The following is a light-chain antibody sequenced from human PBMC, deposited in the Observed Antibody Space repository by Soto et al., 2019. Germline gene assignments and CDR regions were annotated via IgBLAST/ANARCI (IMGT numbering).Light chain of an antibody. V-gene: IGKV3-11*01. CDR1: QSVSKY. Sequence: EIVLTQSPATLSLSPGERATLSCRASQSVSKYLAWYQQKPGQAPRLLIYDASNRATGIPARFSGSGSGTDFTLAISSLEPDDFAVYYCQQRSNWPPVFGPGTKVDI. CDR3: QQRSNWPPV. J-gene: IGKJ3*01. CDR2: DAS.